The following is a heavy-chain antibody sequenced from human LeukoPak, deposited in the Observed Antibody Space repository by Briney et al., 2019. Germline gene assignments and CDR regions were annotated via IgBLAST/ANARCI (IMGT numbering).Heavy chain of an antibody. CDR3: ARYASSTSFSPFDY. CDR1: GGSFTAYY. J-gene: IGHJ4*02. D-gene: IGHD2-2*01. Sequence: SETLSLTCAVYGGSFTAYYWSWIRQPPGKGLEWVGEINHTGNTNYSPSLKSRVTISVGTSKNQFSLRLSSVTVADTAVYFCARYASSTSFSPFDYWSQGTLVTVSS. CDR2: INHTGNT. V-gene: IGHV4-34*01.